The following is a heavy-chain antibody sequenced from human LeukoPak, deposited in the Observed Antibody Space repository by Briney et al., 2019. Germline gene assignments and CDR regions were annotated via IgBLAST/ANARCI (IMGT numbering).Heavy chain of an antibody. Sequence: GGSLRLSCAASGFTFSNYGMHWVRQAPGKGLEWVVGMSSDGSKKFYADSVKDRFTISRDNSKNTLYLQMNSLRAEDTAVYYCARDRRDFWSGYSFGYWGQGTLVTVSS. V-gene: IGHV3-30*03. CDR1: GFTFSNYG. D-gene: IGHD3-3*01. J-gene: IGHJ4*02. CDR3: ARDRRDFWSGYSFGY. CDR2: MSSDGSKK.